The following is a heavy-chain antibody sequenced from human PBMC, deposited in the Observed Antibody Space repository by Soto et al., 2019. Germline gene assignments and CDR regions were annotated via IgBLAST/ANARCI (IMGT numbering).Heavy chain of an antibody. CDR2: IIPIFGTA. CDR1: GGTFSSYA. CDR3: ARSSAGVFGIIIEGSIWLAP. V-gene: IGHV1-69*13. Sequence: SVKVSCKASGGTFSSYAISWVRQAPGQGLEWMGGIIPIFGTANCAQKFQGRVTMTADESTSTAYMELSSLRSEDPAISYCARSSAGVFGIIIEGSIWLAPWGQGSLVTVSS. D-gene: IGHD3-16*02. J-gene: IGHJ5*02.